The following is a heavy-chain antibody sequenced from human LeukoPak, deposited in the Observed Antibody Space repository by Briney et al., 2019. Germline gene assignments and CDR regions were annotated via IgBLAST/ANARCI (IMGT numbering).Heavy chain of an antibody. D-gene: IGHD6-19*01. CDR2: INHSGST. CDR3: PHNGWYSIDN. Sequence: SETLSLTCAVYGVSVSGYYWSWVRQPPGKGLEWIGEINHSGSTNYNPSRKSRVTISVATSKNQFSLKLSSVTAADTAVYYCPHNGWYSIDNWGQGTLVTVSS. J-gene: IGHJ4*02. CDR1: GVSVSGYY. V-gene: IGHV4-34*03.